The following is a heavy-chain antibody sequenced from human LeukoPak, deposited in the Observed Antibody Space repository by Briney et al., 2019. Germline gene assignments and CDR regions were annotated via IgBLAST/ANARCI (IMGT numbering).Heavy chain of an antibody. CDR1: GFTFSSYG. Sequence: PGGSLRLSCAASGFTFSSYGMHWVRQAPGKGLEWVAVISYDGSNKYYADSVKGRFTISRDNSKNTLYLQMNSLRAEDTAVYYCAKDLNRYYDFWSGPKSYCYGMDVWGQGTTVTVSS. V-gene: IGHV3-30*18. CDR2: ISYDGSNK. D-gene: IGHD3-3*01. CDR3: AKDLNRYYDFWSGPKSYCYGMDV. J-gene: IGHJ6*02.